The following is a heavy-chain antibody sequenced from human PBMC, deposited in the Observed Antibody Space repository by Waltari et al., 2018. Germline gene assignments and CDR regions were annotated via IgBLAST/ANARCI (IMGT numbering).Heavy chain of an antibody. CDR3: ARDMGSGYRYGYYYYGMDV. CDR2: INPSGGST. CDR1: Y. J-gene: IGHJ6*02. V-gene: IGHV1-46*01. Sequence: YMHWVRQAPGQGPEWMGFINPSGGSTTYAQNLQGRITVTSDTSTNTVYMELSSLRSEDTAVYFCARDMGSGYRYGYYYYGMDVWGQGTTVTVSS. D-gene: IGHD5-18*01.